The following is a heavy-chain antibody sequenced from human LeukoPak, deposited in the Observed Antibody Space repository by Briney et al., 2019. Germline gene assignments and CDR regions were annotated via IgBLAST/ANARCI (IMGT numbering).Heavy chain of an antibody. V-gene: IGHV4-39*07. CDR3: ARAGWARPIDY. CDR2: IYYSGST. J-gene: IGHJ4*02. CDR1: GGSISSSSYY. Sequence: SETLSLTCTVSGGSISSSSYYWGWIRQPPGKGLEWIGSIYYSGSTYYNPSLKSRVTISVDTSKNQFSLKLSSVTAADTAVYYRARAGWARPIDYWGQGTLVTVSS. D-gene: IGHD6-19*01.